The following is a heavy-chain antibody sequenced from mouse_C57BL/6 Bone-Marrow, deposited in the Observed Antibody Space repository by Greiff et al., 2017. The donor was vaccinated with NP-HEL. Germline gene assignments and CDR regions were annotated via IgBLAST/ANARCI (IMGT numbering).Heavy chain of an antibody. J-gene: IGHJ2*01. CDR2: IYPRSGNT. D-gene: IGHD2-3*01. Sequence: VKLMESGAELARPGASVKLSCKASGYTFTSYGISWVKPSTGQGLEWIGEIYPRSGNTYYNEKFKGKATLTADKSSSTAYMELRSLTSEDSAVYFCARSGWFYFDYWGQGTTLTVSS. CDR3: ARSGWFYFDY. V-gene: IGHV1-81*01. CDR1: GYTFTSYG.